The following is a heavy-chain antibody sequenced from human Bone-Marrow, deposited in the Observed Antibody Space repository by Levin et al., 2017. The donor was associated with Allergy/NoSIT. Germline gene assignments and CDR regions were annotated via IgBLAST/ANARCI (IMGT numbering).Heavy chain of an antibody. CDR3: ARHRGGTYHDY. Sequence: ESLKISCTVSGGSITSYYWSWVRQPPGKGLEWIGYIYHSGSTNYNPSLKSRVTISVDTSKNQFSLRLSSVTAADTAVYYCARHRGGTYHDYWGQGTLVTVSS. CDR2: IYHSGST. CDR1: GGSITSYY. D-gene: IGHD1-26*01. V-gene: IGHV4-59*08. J-gene: IGHJ4*02.